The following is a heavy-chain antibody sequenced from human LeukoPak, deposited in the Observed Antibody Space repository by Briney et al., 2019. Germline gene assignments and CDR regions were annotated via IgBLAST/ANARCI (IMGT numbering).Heavy chain of an antibody. V-gene: IGHV4-34*01. CDR1: GGSFSGYY. Sequence: SETLSLTCAVYGGSFSGYYWSWIRQPPGKGLEWIGEINHSRSTNYNPSLKSRVTISVDTSNNQFSLKLSSVTAADTAVYYCARFYDILTGYSIGNWFDPWGQGTLVTVSS. CDR3: ARFYDILTGYSIGNWFDP. CDR2: INHSRST. J-gene: IGHJ5*02. D-gene: IGHD3-9*01.